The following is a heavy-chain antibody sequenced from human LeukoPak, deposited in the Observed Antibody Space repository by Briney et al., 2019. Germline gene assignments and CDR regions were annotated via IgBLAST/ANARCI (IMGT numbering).Heavy chain of an antibody. Sequence: GGSLRLSCVGSGFTFSDYWMSWGRQAPGKGLEWVANIKQDGSEKDYVDALTGRFTISRTNAKNSLYLQMNSRKGECTAVYYCARWLELMRNFDWWGQGTLVTVSS. CDR3: ARWLELMRNFDW. J-gene: IGHJ4*02. V-gene: IGHV3-7*01. CDR2: IKQDGSEK. CDR1: GFTFSDYW. D-gene: IGHD5-24*01.